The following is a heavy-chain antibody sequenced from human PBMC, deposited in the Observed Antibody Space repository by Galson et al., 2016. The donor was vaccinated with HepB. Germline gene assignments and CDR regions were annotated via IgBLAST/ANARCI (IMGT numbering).Heavy chain of an antibody. J-gene: IGHJ6*02. CDR1: GGSLGSSDYY. CDR2: IYYSGSI. Sequence: SETLSLTCAVSGGSLGSSDYYWGWIRQPPGKGLEWIGSIYYSGSIYYNPSLKSRVTISVDTSKKQFSLQLSSVTTADTAVYYCARGVTTYYYYYGMDVWGQGTTVTVSS. V-gene: IGHV4-39*01. CDR3: ARGVTTYYYYYGMDV. D-gene: IGHD4-17*01.